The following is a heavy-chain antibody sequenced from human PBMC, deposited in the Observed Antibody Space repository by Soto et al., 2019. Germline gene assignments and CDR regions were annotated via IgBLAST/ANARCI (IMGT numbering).Heavy chain of an antibody. CDR2: IWYDGSNK. CDR3: ARDSDSSSWIDY. J-gene: IGHJ4*02. Sequence: PGGSLRLSCAASGFTFSSYGMHWVRQAPGKGLEWVAVIWYDGSNKYYADSVKARFTISRDNSKNTLYLQMNSLRAEDTAVYYCARDSDSSSWIDYWGQGTLVTVSS. D-gene: IGHD6-13*01. CDR1: GFTFSSYG. V-gene: IGHV3-33*01.